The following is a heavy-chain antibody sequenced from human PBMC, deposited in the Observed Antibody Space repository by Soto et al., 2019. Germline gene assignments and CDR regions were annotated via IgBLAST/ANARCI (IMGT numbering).Heavy chain of an antibody. CDR3: VRRYTVYYYGVDA. D-gene: IGHD4-17*01. CDR1: GFTVSSYE. V-gene: IGHV3-30*04. Sequence: GVSLRLSCVASGFTVSSYEMHWVRQSPGKGLEWVAFTSYDGIKNYYADSVKGRFTMSRDNSKNLLYLQMNSLSAEDTAVYYCVRRYTVYYYGVDAWGQGKTVTV. CDR2: TSYDGIKN. J-gene: IGHJ6*02.